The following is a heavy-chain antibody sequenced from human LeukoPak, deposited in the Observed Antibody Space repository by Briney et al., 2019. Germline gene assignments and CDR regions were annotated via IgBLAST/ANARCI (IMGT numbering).Heavy chain of an antibody. Sequence: GGSLRLSCAASGFTFSSYSMNWVRQAPGKGLEWVSSISSSSSYIYYADSVKGRFTISRDNAKNSLYLQINSLRAEDTAVYYCARGPQGLDWLPFFDPWGQGTLVTVSS. J-gene: IGHJ5*02. CDR1: GFTFSSYS. V-gene: IGHV3-21*01. CDR2: ISSSSSYI. CDR3: ARGPQGLDWLPFFDP. D-gene: IGHD3/OR15-3a*01.